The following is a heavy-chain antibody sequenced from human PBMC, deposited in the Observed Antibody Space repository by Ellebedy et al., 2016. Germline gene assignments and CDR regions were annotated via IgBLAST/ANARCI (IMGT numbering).Heavy chain of an antibody. Sequence: SETLSLTXAVYGGSFSGYYWSWIRQPPGKGLEWIGEINHSGSTNYNPSLKSRVTISVDTSKNQFSLKLSSVTAADTAVYYCARGGDLTYYYYMDVWGKGTTVTVSS. CDR3: ARGGDLTYYYYMDV. D-gene: IGHD2-21*02. V-gene: IGHV4-34*01. J-gene: IGHJ6*03. CDR1: GGSFSGYY. CDR2: INHSGST.